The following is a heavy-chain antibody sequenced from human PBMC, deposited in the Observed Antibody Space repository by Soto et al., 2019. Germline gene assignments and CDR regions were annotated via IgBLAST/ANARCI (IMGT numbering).Heavy chain of an antibody. J-gene: IGHJ3*02. Sequence: GGSLKISCKTSGYSFISYWVACVRQLPGKGLEWMGTFYPGDSTSTYSPSFQGQVTISVDKSISTAYLQLSSLKASDTAMYYCARIIGYCRNNDCSWTFDIWGQGTMVTVS. CDR2: FYPGDSTS. CDR1: GYSFISYW. V-gene: IGHV5-51*01. CDR3: ARIIGYCRNNDCSWTFDI. D-gene: IGHD2-15*01.